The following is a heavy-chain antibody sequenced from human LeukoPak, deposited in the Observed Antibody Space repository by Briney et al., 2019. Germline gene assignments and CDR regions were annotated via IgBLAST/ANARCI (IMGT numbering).Heavy chain of an antibody. D-gene: IGHD3-10*01. V-gene: IGHV3-23*01. Sequence: GGSLRLSCTASGFTFNNYATSWVRQAPGKGLEWVSASSASGDSPYYADSVKGRFTISRDNSKNTLALQMNSLRVEDTAVYYCAKGVYGSGSYREYFEQWGQGTLVTVSS. CDR2: SSASGDSP. CDR1: GFTFNNYA. J-gene: IGHJ1*01. CDR3: AKGVYGSGSYREYFEQ.